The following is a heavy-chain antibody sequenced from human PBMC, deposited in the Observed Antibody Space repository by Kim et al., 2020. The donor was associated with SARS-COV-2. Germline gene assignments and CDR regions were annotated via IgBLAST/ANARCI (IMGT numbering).Heavy chain of an antibody. Sequence: SVKVSCKASGFTFTSSAVQWVRQARGQRLEWIGWIVVGSGNTNYAQKFQERVTITRDMSTSTAYIELSSLRSEDTAVYYCAAESGSYSAFDIWGQGTMVTVSS. CDR3: AAESGSYSAFDI. D-gene: IGHD1-26*01. CDR1: GFTFTSSA. J-gene: IGHJ3*02. V-gene: IGHV1-58*01. CDR2: IVVGSGNT.